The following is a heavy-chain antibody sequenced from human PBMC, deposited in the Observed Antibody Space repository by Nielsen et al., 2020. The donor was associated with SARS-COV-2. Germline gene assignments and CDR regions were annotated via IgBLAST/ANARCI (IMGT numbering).Heavy chain of an antibody. D-gene: IGHD1-26*01. CDR2: VSYSGIT. V-gene: IGHV4-59*01. Sequence: SETLSLTCSVAGGSISTYYWSWIRQPPGKGLEYIGHVSYSGITNYNPSLQSRVTISSDTSKNEFSLRLTSVTAADTAVYYCARGRWEEYFDYWGQGTLVTVSS. CDR3: ARGRWEEYFDY. J-gene: IGHJ4*02. CDR1: GGSISTYY.